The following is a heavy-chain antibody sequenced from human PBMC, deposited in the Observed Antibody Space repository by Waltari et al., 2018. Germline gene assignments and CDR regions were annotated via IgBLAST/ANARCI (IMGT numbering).Heavy chain of an antibody. V-gene: IGHV1-3*01. J-gene: IGHJ3*02. D-gene: IGHD2-15*01. CDR1: GYTFTSYA. CDR3: ARYPLGGYCSGGSCKRGAFDI. Sequence: QVQLVQSGAEVKKPGASVKVSCKASGYTFTSYAMHWVRQAPGQRLEWMGWINAGNGNTKYSQKFQGRVTITRDTSASTAYMELSSLRSEDTAVYYCARYPLGGYCSGGSCKRGAFDIWGQGTMVTVSS. CDR2: INAGNGNT.